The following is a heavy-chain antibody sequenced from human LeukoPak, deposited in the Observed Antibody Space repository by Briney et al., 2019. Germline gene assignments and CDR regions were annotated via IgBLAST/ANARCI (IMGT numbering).Heavy chain of an antibody. D-gene: IGHD3-10*01. CDR2: IIPIFGAA. V-gene: IGHV1-69*13. CDR3: ARGGGSGSSLYYFFHY. CDR1: GGTFSSYA. J-gene: IGHJ4*02. Sequence: SVNVSCKASGGTFSSYAISWVRQAPGQGLEWMGGIIPIFGAANYAQRFQGRVTITADESTTTAYMELSSLRSEDTAVYYCARGGGSGSSLYYFFHYWGQGTLVTVSS.